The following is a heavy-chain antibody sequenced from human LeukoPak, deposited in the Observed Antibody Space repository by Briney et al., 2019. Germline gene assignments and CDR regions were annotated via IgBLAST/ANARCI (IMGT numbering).Heavy chain of an antibody. V-gene: IGHV1-8*02. CDR2: MNPNSANT. J-gene: IGHJ4*02. CDR1: GYTFSTYD. D-gene: IGHD2-2*01. CDR3: ARAIRYQRLSDY. Sequence: ASVRVSRKTSGYTFSTYDINWLRQAAGQGLEWMGWMNPNSANTGFAQKFQGRAAITRDTSTATAYLELSGLTSEDTAVYYCARAIRYQRLSDYWGQGTLVTVSS.